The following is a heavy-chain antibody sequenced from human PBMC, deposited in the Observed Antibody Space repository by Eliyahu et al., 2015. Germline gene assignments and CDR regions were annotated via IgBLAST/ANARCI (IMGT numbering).Heavy chain of an antibody. V-gene: IGHV4-30-2*01. CDR2: IYHYGST. Sequence: QLQLQESGSRLVKPSQTLSLTCAVSGASLNSGAYSWSWLRQPPGKGLELIGYIYHYGSTYSNPSLESRVTISIDRSKNQFSLNLSSVTAADTAVYYCARGIRGYIDFWGQGTHVTVSS. J-gene: IGHJ4*02. CDR3: ARGIRGYIDF. D-gene: IGHD4-23*01. CDR1: GASLNSGAYS.